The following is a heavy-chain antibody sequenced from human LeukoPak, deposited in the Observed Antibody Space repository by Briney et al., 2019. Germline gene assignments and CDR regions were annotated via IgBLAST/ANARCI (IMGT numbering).Heavy chain of an antibody. V-gene: IGHV1-2*02. Sequence: ASVKVSCKASGYTFTGYYMHWVRQAPGQGLEWMGWINPNSGGTNYAQKFQGRVTMTRDTSISTAYMELSRLRSDDTAVYYCARYPRLIIVGSDAFDIWGQGTMVTVSS. CDR2: INPNSGGT. D-gene: IGHD3-22*01. CDR1: GYTFTGYY. CDR3: ARYPRLIIVGSDAFDI. J-gene: IGHJ3*02.